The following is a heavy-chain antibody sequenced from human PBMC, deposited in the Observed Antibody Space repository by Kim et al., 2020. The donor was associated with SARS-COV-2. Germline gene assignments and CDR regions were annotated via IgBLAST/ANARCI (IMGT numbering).Heavy chain of an antibody. Sequence: GGSLRLSCAASGFTFSSYGMHWVRQAPGKGLDWVAVTSYDGSNKYYADSVKGRFTISRDNSKNTLYLQMNSLRAEDTAVYYCAKDHSSSYNWFDPWGQGTLVTVSS. CDR2: TSYDGSNK. D-gene: IGHD6-13*01. CDR1: GFTFSSYG. V-gene: IGHV3-30*18. J-gene: IGHJ5*02. CDR3: AKDHSSSYNWFDP.